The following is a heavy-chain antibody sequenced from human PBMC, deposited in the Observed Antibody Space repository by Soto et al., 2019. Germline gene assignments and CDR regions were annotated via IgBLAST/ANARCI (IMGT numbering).Heavy chain of an antibody. CDR2: IIPLFGTP. D-gene: IGHD3-16*01. CDR3: AAGIGITFGGVTREFDY. Sequence: SVKVSCKVSGGSFTTLAFSWVRQAPGQGLEWMGRIIPLFGTPNYAQKFQGRVAIFADESINTTYMELSSLTSEDPAVYYCAAGIGITFGGVTREFDYWGQGALVTVSS. V-gene: IGHV1-69*13. J-gene: IGHJ4*02. CDR1: GGSFTTLA.